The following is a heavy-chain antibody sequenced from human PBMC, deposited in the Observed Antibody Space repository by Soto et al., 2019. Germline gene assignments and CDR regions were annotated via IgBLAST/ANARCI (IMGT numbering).Heavy chain of an antibody. D-gene: IGHD4-17*01. CDR3: ARHLGNYGDWGFDY. Sequence: SETLSLTCTVSGGSISSSNYWAWIRQPPGKGLEWIASIYYSGRIYYNPSLNSRVTISMDASKNQFSLDLASVTAADTAVYFCARHLGNYGDWGFDYWGQGTLVTVSS. J-gene: IGHJ4*02. CDR1: GGSISSSNY. CDR2: IYYSGRI. V-gene: IGHV4-39*01.